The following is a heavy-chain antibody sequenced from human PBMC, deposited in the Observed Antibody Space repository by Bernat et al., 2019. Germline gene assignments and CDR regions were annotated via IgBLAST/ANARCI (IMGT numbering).Heavy chain of an antibody. CDR2: IYYSGST. Sequence: QVQLQESGPGLVKPSETLSLTCTVSGGSISSYYWSWIRQPPGKGLEWIGYIYYSGSTNYNPSLKCRVTISVDTSKNPFSLKLSSVTAADTAVYYCARERLARDYYYGMDVWGQGTTVTVSS. J-gene: IGHJ6*02. D-gene: IGHD5-12*01. V-gene: IGHV4-59*01. CDR3: ARERLARDYYYGMDV. CDR1: GGSISSYY.